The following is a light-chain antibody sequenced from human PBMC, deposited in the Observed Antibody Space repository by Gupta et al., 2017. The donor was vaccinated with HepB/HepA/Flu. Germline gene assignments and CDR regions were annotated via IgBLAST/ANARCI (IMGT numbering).Light chain of an antibody. CDR3: QHYDTLPYT. J-gene: IGKJ2*01. CDR1: HDISNH. CDR2: DAS. Sequence: DIQMTQSPSSLSASVGGRVTITCQASHDISNHLSWFQQKPGRAPRLLIHDASNLETGVPSRFSGRGSGTDFTFTISSLQPEDIATYFCQHYDTLPYTFGQGTKLEI. V-gene: IGKV1-33*01.